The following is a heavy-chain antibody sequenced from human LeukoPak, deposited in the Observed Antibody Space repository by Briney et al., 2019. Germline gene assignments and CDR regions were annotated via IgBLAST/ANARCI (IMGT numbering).Heavy chain of an antibody. Sequence: ASVKVSCKASGYTFTGYYMHWVRQAPGQGLEWMGWINPNSGGTNYAQKFQGRVTMTRDTSISTAYMELSRLRYDDTAVYYCARDLGVGGYNTFDYWGQGALVTVSS. V-gene: IGHV1-2*02. CDR1: GYTFTGYY. CDR2: INPNSGGT. D-gene: IGHD5-24*01. CDR3: ARDLGVGGYNTFDY. J-gene: IGHJ4*02.